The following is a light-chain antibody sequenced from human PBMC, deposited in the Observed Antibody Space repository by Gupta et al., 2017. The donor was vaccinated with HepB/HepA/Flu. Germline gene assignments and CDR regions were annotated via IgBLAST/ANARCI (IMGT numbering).Light chain of an antibody. Sequence: EIVMTQSPVTLSVSPGERATLSCRASQSVSINLAWYQQKPGQAPRLLIFGASTRATGIPARFSGSGSGTEFTLTISSLQSEDFAVYYCQQYNNWPGTFGQGTXVEIK. CDR1: QSVSIN. CDR3: QQYNNWPGT. CDR2: GAS. V-gene: IGKV3-15*01. J-gene: IGKJ1*01.